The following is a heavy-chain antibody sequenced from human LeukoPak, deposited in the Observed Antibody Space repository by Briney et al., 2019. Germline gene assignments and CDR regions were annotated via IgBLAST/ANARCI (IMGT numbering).Heavy chain of an antibody. CDR2: ISAYNGNT. D-gene: IGHD3-10*01. Sequence: DSVKVSCKASGYTFTSYGISWVRQAPGQGLEWMGWISAYNGNTNYAQKLQGRVTMTTYTTTSTAYMELRSLRSDDTAVYYCARFSCGSGNQLYYYYGMDVWGQGTTVTVSS. V-gene: IGHV1-18*01. CDR1: GYTFTSYG. J-gene: IGHJ6*02. CDR3: ARFSCGSGNQLYYYYGMDV.